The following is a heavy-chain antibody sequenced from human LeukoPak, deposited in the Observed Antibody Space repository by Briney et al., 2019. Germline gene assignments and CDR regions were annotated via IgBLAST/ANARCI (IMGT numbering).Heavy chain of an antibody. CDR3: ARDRAGYDYVWDY. Sequence: GGSLRLSCAASGFTFSSYAMHWVRQAPGKGLEWVAVISYDGSNKYYADSVKGRFTISRDNSKNTLYLQMNSLRAEDTAVYYCARDRAGYDYVWDYWGQGTLVTVSS. V-gene: IGHV3-30-3*01. J-gene: IGHJ4*02. CDR1: GFTFSSYA. D-gene: IGHD3-16*01. CDR2: ISYDGSNK.